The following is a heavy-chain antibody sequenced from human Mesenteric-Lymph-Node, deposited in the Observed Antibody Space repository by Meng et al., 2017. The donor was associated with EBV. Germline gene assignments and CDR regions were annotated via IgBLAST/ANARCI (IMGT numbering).Heavy chain of an antibody. J-gene: IGHJ5*02. CDR3: ARREASSPGWFDP. CDR1: GGSIRSSNYY. D-gene: IGHD6-13*01. Sequence: QLPLRESGPGLVKPSETLSLTGTVSGGSIRSSNYYWGWIRQPPGKGLEWIGSIYYSGSTHYNPSLKSRVTISEDTSKNQFSLKVSSVIAADTAVYYCARREASSPGWFDPWGQGTLVTVSS. CDR2: IYYSGST. V-gene: IGHV4-39*01.